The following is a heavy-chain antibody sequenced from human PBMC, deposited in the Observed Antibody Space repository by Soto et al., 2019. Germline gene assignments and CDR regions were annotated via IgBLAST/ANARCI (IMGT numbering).Heavy chain of an antibody. CDR1: GYTFTDYY. CDR2: INPIVGTT. V-gene: IGHV1-46*01. D-gene: IGHD2-21*01. J-gene: IGHJ4*02. CDR3: VREARFVGVAFDS. Sequence: QVQLVQSGAEVKKPGASVKISCKSSGYTFTDYYMHWVRQAPGQGLEWLGTINPIVGTTRYSQKFQGRVIMTWDTSTATIHMDLSSLRSDDTAIYYCVREARFVGVAFDSWGQGTLVRVSS.